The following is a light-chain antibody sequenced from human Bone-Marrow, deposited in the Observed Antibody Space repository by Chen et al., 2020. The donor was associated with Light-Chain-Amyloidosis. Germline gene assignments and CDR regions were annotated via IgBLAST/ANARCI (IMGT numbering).Light chain of an antibody. CDR1: QSLLHNTGMNH. CDR2: LGS. J-gene: IGKJ5*01. CDR3: MQALHTPVT. Sequence: DIVMTQSPLSLPVTLGEPASISCRSSQSLLHNTGMNHMAWYLQRPGQPPQLLISLGSNRASGVPDRFTGSGSGTDFTLKISGVEAADVGTYYCMQALHTPVTFGQGTRLEI. V-gene: IGKV2-28*01.